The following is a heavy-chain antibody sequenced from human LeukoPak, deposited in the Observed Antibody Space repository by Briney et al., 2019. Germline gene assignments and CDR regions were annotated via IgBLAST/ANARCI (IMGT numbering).Heavy chain of an antibody. Sequence: SGGSLRLSCAASGFTFSSYWMHWVRQAPGKGLVWVSRISSDGCSTNYADSVKGRFTISRDNAKNTLYLQMNSLRDEDTAVYYCAREGTPSYWYFDLWGRGTLVTVSS. V-gene: IGHV3-74*01. J-gene: IGHJ2*01. CDR3: AREGTPSYWYFDL. CDR2: ISSDGCST. D-gene: IGHD3-10*01. CDR1: GFTFSSYW.